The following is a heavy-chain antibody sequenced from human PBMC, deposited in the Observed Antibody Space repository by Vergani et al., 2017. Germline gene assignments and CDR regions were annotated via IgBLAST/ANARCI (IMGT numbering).Heavy chain of an antibody. CDR3: ARLYNALDY. Sequence: QMQLQESGPGLVKPSETLSLTCTVSGGSITNSNSYWAWIRQPPGKGLEWVASIYDRGSNYSNPTLKSRVTISVDTSKNQFSLKMLSVTAADTAVYYCARLYNALDYWGPGTLVTISS. J-gene: IGHJ4*02. CDR1: GGSITNSNSY. CDR2: IYDRGSN. D-gene: IGHD1-14*01. V-gene: IGHV4-39*01.